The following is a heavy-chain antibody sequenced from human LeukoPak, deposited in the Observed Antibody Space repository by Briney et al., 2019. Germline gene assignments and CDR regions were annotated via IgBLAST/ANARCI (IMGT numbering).Heavy chain of an antibody. D-gene: IGHD3-22*01. Sequence: GGSLRLSCAASGFTFSSYGMHWVRQAPGKGREGVAVIGYDGSNKYYGDSVKGRFTISRYNSKNTLYLKMNSLRAEDTAVYYCAKDPPPRSGWHYYDSSGYSAFDIWGQGTMVTVSS. CDR2: IGYDGSNK. V-gene: IGHV3-33*06. CDR3: AKDPPPRSGWHYYDSSGYSAFDI. J-gene: IGHJ3*02. CDR1: GFTFSSYG.